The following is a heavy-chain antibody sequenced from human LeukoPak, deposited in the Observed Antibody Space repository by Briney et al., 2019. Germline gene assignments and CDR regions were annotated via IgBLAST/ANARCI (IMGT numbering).Heavy chain of an antibody. J-gene: IGHJ4*02. V-gene: IGHV4-59*01. CDR1: GGSISSYY. CDR3: AGDYYGSGRSPY. CDR2: IYYSGST. Sequence: SETLSLTCTVSGGSISSYYWSWIRQPPGKGLEWIGYIYYSGSTNYNLSLKSRVTISVDTSKNQFSLKLSSVTAADTAVYYCAGDYYGSGRSPYWGQGTLVTVSS. D-gene: IGHD3-10*01.